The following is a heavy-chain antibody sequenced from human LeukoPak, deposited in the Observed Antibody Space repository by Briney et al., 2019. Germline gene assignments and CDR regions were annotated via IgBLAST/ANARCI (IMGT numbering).Heavy chain of an antibody. D-gene: IGHD4-11*01. CDR3: ARGPTVVDY. CDR1: FYTFTSYG. CDR2: ISAYNGNT. Sequence: GASLRVACQASFYTFTSYGINWVRQAPGQGLEWMGWISAYNGNTNYAQKLQGRVTMTRDTSTSTAYMELRSLRSDDTAVYYCARGPTVVDYWGQGTLVTVSS. J-gene: IGHJ4*02. V-gene: IGHV1-18*01.